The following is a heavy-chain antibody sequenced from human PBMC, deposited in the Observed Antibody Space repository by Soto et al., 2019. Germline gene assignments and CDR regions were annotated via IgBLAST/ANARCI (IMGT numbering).Heavy chain of an antibody. J-gene: IGHJ4*02. Sequence: GGSLRLSCAASGFTFSSYGMHWVRQAPGKGLEWVAVISYDGSNKYYADSVKGRFTISRDNSKNTLYLQMNSLRAEDTAVYYCSKARADDYGEYGYYFDYWGQGTLVTVSS. CDR2: ISYDGSNK. D-gene: IGHD4-17*01. V-gene: IGHV3-30*18. CDR1: GFTFSSYG. CDR3: SKARADDYGEYGYYFDY.